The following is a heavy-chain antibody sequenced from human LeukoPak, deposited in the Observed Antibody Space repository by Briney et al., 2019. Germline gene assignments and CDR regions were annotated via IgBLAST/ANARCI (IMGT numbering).Heavy chain of an antibody. CDR3: ARGRGAGPALPYYYYGMDV. Sequence: SETLSLTCAVYGGSFSGYYWSWIRQPPGKGLEWIGEINHSGSTNYNPSLKSRVTISVDTSKNQFSLKLSSVTAADTAVYHCARGRGAGPALPYYYYGMDVWGQGTTVTVSS. J-gene: IGHJ6*02. CDR1: GGSFSGYY. D-gene: IGHD1-26*01. CDR2: INHSGST. V-gene: IGHV4-34*01.